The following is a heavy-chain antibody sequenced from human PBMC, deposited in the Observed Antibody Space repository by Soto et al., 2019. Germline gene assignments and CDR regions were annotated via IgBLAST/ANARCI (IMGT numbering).Heavy chain of an antibody. Sequence: ASVKVSCKASGYTFTSYAMHWVRQAPGQRLEWMGWINAGNGNTKYSQKFQGRVTITRDTSASTAYMELSSLRSEDTAVYYCARSRGGTTVTVDYWGQGTLVTVSS. D-gene: IGHD4-17*01. V-gene: IGHV1-3*01. CDR3: ARSRGGTTVTVDY. CDR1: GYTFTSYA. J-gene: IGHJ4*02. CDR2: INAGNGNT.